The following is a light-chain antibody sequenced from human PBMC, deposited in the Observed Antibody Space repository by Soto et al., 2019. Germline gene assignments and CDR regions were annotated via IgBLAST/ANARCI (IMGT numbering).Light chain of an antibody. CDR1: QSISNH. Sequence: DIQMTQSPSSLSASVGDRVTFICRASQSISNHLNWFQQKPGKAPNLLISAASTLQRGVPSRFSGSGSGTEFTLTISSLQPEDFATYSCQQSHSAPYTFGQGTKLEI. V-gene: IGKV1-39*01. J-gene: IGKJ2*01. CDR3: QQSHSAPYT. CDR2: AAS.